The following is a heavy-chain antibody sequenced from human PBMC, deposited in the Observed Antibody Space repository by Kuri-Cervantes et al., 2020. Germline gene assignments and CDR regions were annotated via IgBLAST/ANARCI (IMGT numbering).Heavy chain of an antibody. V-gene: IGHV3-30*03. J-gene: IGHJ6*02. CDR3: ARAGTMVRTRMDV. CDR2: ISYDGSNK. D-gene: IGHD3-10*01. Sequence: GGSLRLSCAASGFTFSSYGMHWVRQAPGKGLEWVAVISYDGSNKYYADSVKGRFTISRDNSKNTLYLQMNSLRAEDTAVYYCARAGTMVRTRMDVWGQGTTVTVSS. CDR1: GFTFSSYG.